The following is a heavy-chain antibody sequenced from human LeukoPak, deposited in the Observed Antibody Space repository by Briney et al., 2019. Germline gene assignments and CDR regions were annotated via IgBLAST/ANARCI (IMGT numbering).Heavy chain of an antibody. CDR1: GFTFSGYY. Sequence: GGSLRLSCAASGFTFSGYYMSWIRQAPGKGLEWVSYISSSGSTIYYADSVKGRFTISRDNAKNSLYLQMNSLTAEDTAVYYCARVERATVTRNLCFDYWDQGTVVTVSS. D-gene: IGHD4-17*01. J-gene: IGHJ4*02. CDR2: ISSSGSTI. CDR3: ARVERATVTRNLCFDY. V-gene: IGHV3-11*04.